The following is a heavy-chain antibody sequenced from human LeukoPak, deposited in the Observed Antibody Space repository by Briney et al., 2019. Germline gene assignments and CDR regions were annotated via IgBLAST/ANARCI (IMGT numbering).Heavy chain of an antibody. Sequence: QSGGSLRLSCAASGFTFSSYAMSWVRQAPGKGLEWVSAISGSGGSTYYADSVKGRFTISRDNSKNTLYLQMNSLRAEDTAVYYCAKVVGYSGYDSGEFDYWGQGTLVTVSS. D-gene: IGHD5-12*01. V-gene: IGHV3-23*01. CDR2: ISGSGGST. J-gene: IGHJ4*02. CDR3: AKVVGYSGYDSGEFDY. CDR1: GFTFSSYA.